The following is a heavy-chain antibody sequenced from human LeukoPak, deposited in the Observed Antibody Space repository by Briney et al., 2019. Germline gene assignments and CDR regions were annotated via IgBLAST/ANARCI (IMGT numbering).Heavy chain of an antibody. CDR3: AKSPEGVRNY. CDR2: ISGSGGST. D-gene: IGHD2-2*01. CDR1: GFTFSSYV. Sequence: GGSLRLSCVASGFTFSSYVMSWVRQAPGKGLEWVSAISGSGGSTYYADSVKGRFTISRDNSKNTLYMQVNSLRAEDTAVYYCAKSPEGVRNYWGQGTLVTVSS. J-gene: IGHJ4*02. V-gene: IGHV3-23*01.